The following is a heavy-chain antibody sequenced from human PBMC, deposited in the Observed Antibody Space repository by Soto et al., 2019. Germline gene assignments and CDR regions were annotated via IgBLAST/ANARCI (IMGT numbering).Heavy chain of an antibody. CDR3: ARGFVDRVIVVVPPAIPWYYGMDV. D-gene: IGHD2-2*01. Sequence: QVQLVQSGTEVKKPGSSVKVSCKASGGTLSNNAISWVRQAPGQGLEWMGGIIPLSATTNYAQQCQGRVTITAGRSTSPAYLELASLASEDPALYYCARGFVDRVIVVVPPAIPWYYGMDVWCQVTTVSVSS. CDR2: IIPLSATT. V-gene: IGHV1-69*06. CDR1: GGTLSNNA. J-gene: IGHJ6*02.